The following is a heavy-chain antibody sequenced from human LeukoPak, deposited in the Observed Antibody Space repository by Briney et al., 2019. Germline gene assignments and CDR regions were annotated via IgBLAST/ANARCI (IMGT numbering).Heavy chain of an antibody. CDR1: GFTFRNYA. J-gene: IGHJ5*02. V-gene: IGHV3-23*05. Sequence: GGSLRLSCVASGFTFRNYAMTWVRQTPGKGLEWVATIGITINGTYYADSVRGRFTIARDTPRDTLHLYMNSLSADDTALYYCARLVVDLPADWFDPWGKGTVVIVSS. CDR3: ARLVVDLPADWFDP. D-gene: IGHD2-15*01. CDR2: IGITINGT.